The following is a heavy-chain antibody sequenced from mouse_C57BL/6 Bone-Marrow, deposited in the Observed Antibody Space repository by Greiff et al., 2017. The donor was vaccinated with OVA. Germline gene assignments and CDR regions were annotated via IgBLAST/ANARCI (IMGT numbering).Heavy chain of an antibody. CDR2: IRNKANNYAT. D-gene: IGHD1-1*01. V-gene: IGHV6-6*01. J-gene: IGHJ4*01. Sequence: DVKLQESGGGLVQPGGSMKLSCAASGFTFSDAWMDWVRQSPEKGLEWVAEIRNKANNYATYYAESVKGRFIISRDDSKSSVYLQMNSLRAEDTGIYYCTGRYYYGSSYAMDCWGQGTSVTVAS. CDR3: TGRYYYGSSYAMDC. CDR1: GFTFSDAW.